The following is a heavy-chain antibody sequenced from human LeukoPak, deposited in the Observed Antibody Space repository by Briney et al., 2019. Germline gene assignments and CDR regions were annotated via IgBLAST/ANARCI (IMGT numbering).Heavy chain of an antibody. Sequence: ASVTVSCKASGGTFSSYAISWVRQAPGQGLEWMGRIIPILGIANYAQKFQGRVTITADKSTSTAYMELSSLRSEDTAVYYCARDLMITFGGVMFDYWGQGTLVTVSS. D-gene: IGHD3-16*01. CDR1: GGTFSSYA. V-gene: IGHV1-69*04. J-gene: IGHJ4*02. CDR3: ARDLMITFGGVMFDY. CDR2: IIPILGIA.